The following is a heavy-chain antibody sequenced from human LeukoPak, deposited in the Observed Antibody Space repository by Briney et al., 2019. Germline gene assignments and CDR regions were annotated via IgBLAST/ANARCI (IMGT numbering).Heavy chain of an antibody. D-gene: IGHD4-17*01. V-gene: IGHV3-48*03. Sequence: GGSLRLSCAASGFSFSSYEMNWVRQAPGKGLEWVSYIGSSGSTVYYADSVKGRFTISRDNAKNSLYLQMNSLRYEDRAVYYCARDTLLYADSPDAFDMWGQGTMVTVSS. J-gene: IGHJ3*02. CDR1: GFSFSSYE. CDR3: ARDTLLYADSPDAFDM. CDR2: IGSSGSTV.